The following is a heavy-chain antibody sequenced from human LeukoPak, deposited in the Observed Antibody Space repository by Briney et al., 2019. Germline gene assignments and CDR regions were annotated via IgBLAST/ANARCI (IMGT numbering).Heavy chain of an antibody. CDR2: IYYIGST. J-gene: IGHJ4*02. CDR3: ARAPWD. CDR1: GGSLSGYY. V-gene: IGHV4-59*08. Sequence: SETLSLTCTVSGGSLSGYYWSWIRQPPGKGLEWIGYIYYIGSTNYNPSLKSRVTISLDTSKNQFSLSLSSVTAADTAVYYCARAPWDWGQGTLVTVSS.